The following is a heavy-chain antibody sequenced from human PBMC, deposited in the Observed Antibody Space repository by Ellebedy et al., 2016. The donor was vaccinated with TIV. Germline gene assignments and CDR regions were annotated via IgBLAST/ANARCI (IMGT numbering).Heavy chain of an antibody. CDR3: ARDKVGATGSFDY. J-gene: IGHJ4*02. Sequence: GESLKISCAASGFTFSSYAMHWDRQAPGKGLEWVAVISYDGSNKYYADSVKGRFTISRDNSKNTLYLQMNSLRAEDTAVYYCARDKVGATGSFDYWGQGTLVTVSS. D-gene: IGHD1-26*01. CDR1: GFTFSSYA. V-gene: IGHV3-30-3*01. CDR2: ISYDGSNK.